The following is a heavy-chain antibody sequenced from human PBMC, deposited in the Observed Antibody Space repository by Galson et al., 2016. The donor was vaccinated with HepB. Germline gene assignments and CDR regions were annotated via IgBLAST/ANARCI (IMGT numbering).Heavy chain of an antibody. CDR3: ARYVGIYASGSSYLDY. V-gene: IGHV5-51*03. Sequence: QSGAEVKKPGESLKISCKGSGFSFTDYWIGWVRQMPGKGLEWMGIIFPGDSDTRYSPSFRGQVTVSADKSISTAYLQWNSLRASDTAIYFCARYVGIYASGSSYLDYWGQGSLVTVSS. D-gene: IGHD3-10*01. CDR1: GFSFTDYW. J-gene: IGHJ4*02. CDR2: IFPGDSDT.